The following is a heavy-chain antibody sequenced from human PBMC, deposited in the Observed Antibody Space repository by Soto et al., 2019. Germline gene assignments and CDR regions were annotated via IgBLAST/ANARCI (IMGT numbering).Heavy chain of an antibody. CDR3: ATRGSVASTSGAFFDS. V-gene: IGHV3-33*01. D-gene: IGHD6-19*01. CDR2: IWNDGSNK. CDR1: GLTFSSYG. J-gene: IGHJ4*02. Sequence: GSLRLSCAASGLTFSSYGMHWVRQAPGKGLEWVAVIWNDGSNKYYADSVKGRFTISRDNSKNTLSRQMNSLRAEDTAIYYCATRGSVASTSGAFFDSWGQGTLVTVSS.